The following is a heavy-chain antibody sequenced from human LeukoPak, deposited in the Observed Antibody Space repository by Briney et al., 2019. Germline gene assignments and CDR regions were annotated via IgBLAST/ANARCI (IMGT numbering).Heavy chain of an antibody. CDR1: GFTFSSYA. D-gene: IGHD3-22*01. CDR2: ISFDGSNK. V-gene: IGHV3-30*18. CDR3: AKRPLSGYYSYDAFDI. Sequence: LPGGSLRLSCEASGFTFSSYAMHWVRQAPGKGLEWVALISFDGSNKYYADSVMGRFTISRDNSKNTLYLQMNSLRAEDTAVYYCAKRPLSGYYSYDAFDIWGQGTMVTVSS. J-gene: IGHJ3*02.